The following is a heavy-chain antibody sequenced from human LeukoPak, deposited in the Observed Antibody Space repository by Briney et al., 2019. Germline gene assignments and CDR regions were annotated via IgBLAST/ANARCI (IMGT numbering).Heavy chain of an antibody. D-gene: IGHD5-18*01. V-gene: IGHV3-9*01. CDR2: VSWNSGSI. CDR1: GFTFDDYA. CDR3: AKDMADTASYGMDV. J-gene: IGHJ6*02. Sequence: GRSLRLSCAASGFTFDDYAMHWVRQAPGKGLEWVSGVSWNSGSIGYADSVKGRFTISRDNAKNSLYLQMNSLRAEDTALYYCAKDMADTASYGMDVWGQGTTVTVSS.